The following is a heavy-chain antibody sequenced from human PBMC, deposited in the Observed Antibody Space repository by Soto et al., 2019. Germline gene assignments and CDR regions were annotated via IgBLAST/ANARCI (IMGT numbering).Heavy chain of an antibody. V-gene: IGHV4-39*01. CDR2: IYYSGST. CDR1: GGSISSSSYY. Sequence: PSETLSLTCTVSGGSISSSSYYWGWIRQPPGKGLEWIGSIYYSGSTYYNPSLKSRVTISVDTSKNQFSLKLSSVTAADTAVYYCARLRGSSSWHGYYYYYGMDVWGQGTTVTVSS. J-gene: IGHJ6*02. D-gene: IGHD6-13*01. CDR3: ARLRGSSSWHGYYYYYGMDV.